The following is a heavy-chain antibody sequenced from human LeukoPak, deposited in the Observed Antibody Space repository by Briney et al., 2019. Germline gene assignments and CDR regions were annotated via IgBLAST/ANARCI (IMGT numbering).Heavy chain of an antibody. V-gene: IGHV4-34*01. J-gene: IGHJ6*03. CDR1: GGSFSGYY. Sequence: SETLSLTCAVYGGSFSGYYWSWIRQPPGKGLEWIGEINHSGSTNYNPSLKSRVTMSVDTSKNQFSLKLSSVTAADTAVYYCARDSSSSWYSALYYYYYMDVWGKGTTVTISS. CDR2: INHSGST. CDR3: ARDSSSSWYSALYYYYYMDV. D-gene: IGHD6-13*01.